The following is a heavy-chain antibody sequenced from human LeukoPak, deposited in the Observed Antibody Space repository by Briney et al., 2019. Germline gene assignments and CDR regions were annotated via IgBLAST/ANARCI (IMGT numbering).Heavy chain of an antibody. D-gene: IGHD3-10*01. V-gene: IGHV3-23*01. CDR2: ISGSGGST. CDR1: GFTFGDYA. J-gene: IGHJ4*02. Sequence: GGSLRLSCTASGFTFGDYAMSWVRQAPGKGLEWVSAISGSGGSTYYADSVKGRFTISRDNSKNTLYLQMNSLRAEDTAVYYCAKQLYGSGSYPIDYWGQGTLVTVSS. CDR3: AKQLYGSGSYPIDY.